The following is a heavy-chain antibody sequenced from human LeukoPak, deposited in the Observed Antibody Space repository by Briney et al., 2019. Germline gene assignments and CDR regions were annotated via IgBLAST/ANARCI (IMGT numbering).Heavy chain of an antibody. CDR2: IYTSGST. CDR1: GGSISSYY. J-gene: IGHJ4*02. V-gene: IGHV4-4*07. D-gene: IGHD3-10*01. Sequence: SETLSLTCTVPGGSISSYYWSWIRQPAGKGLEWIGRIYTSGSTNYNPSLKSRVTMSVDTSKNQFSLKLSSVTAADTAVYYCARGPHYYGSGSYYNRGAVDYWGQGTLVTVSS. CDR3: ARGPHYYGSGSYYNRGAVDY.